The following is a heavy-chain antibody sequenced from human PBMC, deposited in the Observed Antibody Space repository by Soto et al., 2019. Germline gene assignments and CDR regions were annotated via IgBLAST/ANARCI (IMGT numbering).Heavy chain of an antibody. J-gene: IGHJ6*02. CDR2: IIPIFGTA. D-gene: IGHD3-3*01. V-gene: IGHV1-69*01. CDR3: ARDHLRVGVWSGYGDYYYGMDV. Sequence: QVQLVQSGAEVKKPGSSVKVSCKASGGTFSSYAISWVRQAPGQGLEWMGGIIPIFGTANYAQKFQGRVTITADESTSTAYMELSSLRSEDTAVYYCARDHLRVGVWSGYGDYYYGMDVWGQGTTVTVSS. CDR1: GGTFSSYA.